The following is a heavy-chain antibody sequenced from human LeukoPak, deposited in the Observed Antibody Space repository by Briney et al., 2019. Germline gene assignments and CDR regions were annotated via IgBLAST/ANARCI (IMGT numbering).Heavy chain of an antibody. D-gene: IGHD2-15*01. Sequence: GGSLRLSCAASGFTFSNAWMSWVRQAPGKGLEWVGRIKSKTDGGTTDYAAPVKGRFTISRDDSKNTLYLQMNSLKTEDTAVYYCTTPGVGYCSGGSCYAANYWGQGTLVTASS. V-gene: IGHV3-15*01. J-gene: IGHJ4*02. CDR2: IKSKTDGGTT. CDR3: TTPGVGYCSGGSCYAANY. CDR1: GFTFSNAW.